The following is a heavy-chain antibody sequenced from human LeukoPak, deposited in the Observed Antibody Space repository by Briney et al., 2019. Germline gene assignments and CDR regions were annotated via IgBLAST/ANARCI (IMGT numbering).Heavy chain of an antibody. CDR3: ARTYYYYDSSGYCY. J-gene: IGHJ4*02. Sequence: TGGSLRLSCAASGFTFSSYSMNWVRQAPGKGVEWVSYISSSSSTIYYADSVKGRFTISRDNAKNSLYLQMNSLRAEDTAVYYCARTYYYYDSSGYCYWGQGTLVTVSS. D-gene: IGHD3-22*01. V-gene: IGHV3-48*04. CDR1: GFTFSSYS. CDR2: ISSSSSTI.